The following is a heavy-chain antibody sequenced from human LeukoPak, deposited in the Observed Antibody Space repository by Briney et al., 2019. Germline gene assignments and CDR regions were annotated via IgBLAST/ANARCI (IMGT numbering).Heavy chain of an antibody. CDR1: GFTFSSYA. D-gene: IGHD3-10*01. Sequence: PGTSLRLSCAASGFTFSSYAMSWVRQAPGKGLEWVSAISGSGGSTYYADSVKGRFAISRDNSKNTLYLQMNSLRAEDTAVYYCAKHVTMVRGALGYWGQGTLVTVSS. J-gene: IGHJ4*02. CDR3: AKHVTMVRGALGY. CDR2: ISGSGGST. V-gene: IGHV3-23*01.